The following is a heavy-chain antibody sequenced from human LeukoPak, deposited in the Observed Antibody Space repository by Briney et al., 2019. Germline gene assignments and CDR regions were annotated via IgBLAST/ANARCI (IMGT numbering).Heavy chain of an antibody. D-gene: IGHD2-2*01. V-gene: IGHV3-30*03. J-gene: IGHJ4*02. CDR2: DGTKT. CDR3: ARGGYCPTCYPEDYFDY. Sequence: DGTKTYYSDSVKGRFTISRDNSKNTLYLQMNSLRVEDTAGYYCARGGYCPTCYPEDYFDYWGQGTLVTVSS.